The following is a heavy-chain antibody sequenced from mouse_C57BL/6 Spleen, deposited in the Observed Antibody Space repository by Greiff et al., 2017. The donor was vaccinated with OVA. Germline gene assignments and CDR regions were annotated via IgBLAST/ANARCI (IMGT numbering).Heavy chain of an antibody. CDR1: GYSITSDY. Sequence: EVQGVESGPGLAKPSQTLSLTCSVTGYSITSDYWNWIRKFPGNKLEYMGYISYSGSTYYNQSLKSRISLTRDTSKNQHYLQLNTVTTKDTATYYCASTPLNDCGSSPYWYFDVWGTGTTVTVSS. J-gene: IGHJ1*03. CDR2: ISYSGST. V-gene: IGHV3-8*01. CDR3: ASTPLNDCGSSPYWYFDV. D-gene: IGHD1-1*01.